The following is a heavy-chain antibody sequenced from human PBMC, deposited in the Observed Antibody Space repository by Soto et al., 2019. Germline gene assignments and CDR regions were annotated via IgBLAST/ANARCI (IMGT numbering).Heavy chain of an antibody. Sequence: SETLSLTCTVSGGSISNSNYCWGWIRQPPGKGLEWIGSVYYSGSTDYNPSLKSRVTISIDTSNNQFSLKLSSVTAADTAVYYCARHLRFFGVSWIDYWGQGTLVTVSS. CDR1: GGSISNSNYC. V-gene: IGHV4-39*01. D-gene: IGHD3-3*01. CDR3: ARHLRFFGVSWIDY. CDR2: VYYSGST. J-gene: IGHJ4*02.